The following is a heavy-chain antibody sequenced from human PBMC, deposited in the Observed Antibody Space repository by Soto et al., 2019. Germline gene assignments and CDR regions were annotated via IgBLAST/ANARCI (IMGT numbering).Heavy chain of an antibody. V-gene: IGHV3-43*01. CDR2: ISWDGGST. Sequence: PGGSLRLSCAASGFTFDDYTMHWVRQAPGKGLEWVSLISWDGGSTYYADSVKGRFTISRDNSKNSLYLQMNSLRTEDTALYYFAKDMAPGYSGYDALSYGMDVWGQGTTVTVSS. CDR3: AKDMAPGYSGYDALSYGMDV. D-gene: IGHD5-12*01. J-gene: IGHJ6*02. CDR1: GFTFDDYT.